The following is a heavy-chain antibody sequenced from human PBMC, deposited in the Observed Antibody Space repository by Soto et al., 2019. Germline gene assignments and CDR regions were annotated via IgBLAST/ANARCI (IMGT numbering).Heavy chain of an antibody. J-gene: IGHJ4*02. CDR3: ARGGRYYDSSGYSLDY. CDR2: IIPIFGTA. V-gene: IGHV1-69*06. Sequence: GASVKVSCKASGGTFSSYAISWVRQAPGQGLEWMGGIIPIFGTANYAQKFQGRVTITADKSTSTAYMELSSLRSEDTAVYYCARGGRYYDSSGYSLDYWGQGTLVTVS. D-gene: IGHD3-22*01. CDR1: GGTFSSYA.